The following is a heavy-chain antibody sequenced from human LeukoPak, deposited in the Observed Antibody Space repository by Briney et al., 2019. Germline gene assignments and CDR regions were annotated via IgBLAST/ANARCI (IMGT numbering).Heavy chain of an antibody. CDR1: GFTFSDYY. CDR3: ASQDYGGTDGDFDY. V-gene: IGHV3-11*06. CDR2: ISSSSSYI. Sequence: GGSLRLSCAASGFTFSDYYMSWIRQAPGKGLEWVSSISSSSSYIYYADSVKGRFTISRDNAKNSLYLQMNSLRAEDTAVCYCASQDYGGTDGDFDYWGQGTLVTVSS. D-gene: IGHD4-23*01. J-gene: IGHJ4*02.